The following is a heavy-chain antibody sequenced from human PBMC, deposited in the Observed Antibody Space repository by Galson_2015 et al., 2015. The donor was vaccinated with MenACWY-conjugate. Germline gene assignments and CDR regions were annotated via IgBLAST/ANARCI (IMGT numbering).Heavy chain of an antibody. CDR1: GFTFSNYW. Sequence: SLRLSCAASGFTFSNYWMHWVRHGPGKGLEWLSRIDNDGNRITYADSVKGRFTISRDNAMNTLYLQINSVRADDTAVYYCSRGGEAKLIIVGGISEIWGQGTPVTVSS. CDR2: IDNDGNRI. CDR3: SRGGEAKLIIVGGISEI. V-gene: IGHV3-74*01. D-gene: IGHD1-26*01. J-gene: IGHJ3*02.